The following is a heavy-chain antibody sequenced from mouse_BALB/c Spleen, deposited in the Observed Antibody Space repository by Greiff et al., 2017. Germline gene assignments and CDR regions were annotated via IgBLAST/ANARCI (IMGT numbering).Heavy chain of an antibody. CDR3: ARSLYWYFDV. Sequence: EVQLQESGPGLVKPSQSLSLTCTVTGYSITSDYAWNWIRQFPGNKLEWMGYISYSGSTSYNPSLKSRISITRDTSKNQFFLQLNSVTTEDTATYYCARSLYWYFDVWGAGTTVTVSS. V-gene: IGHV3-2*02. D-gene: IGHD6-1*01. CDR1: GYSITSDYA. CDR2: ISYSGST. J-gene: IGHJ1*01.